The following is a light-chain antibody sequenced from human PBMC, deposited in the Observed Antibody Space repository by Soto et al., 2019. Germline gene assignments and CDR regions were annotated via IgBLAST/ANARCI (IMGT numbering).Light chain of an antibody. J-gene: IGKJ2*01. V-gene: IGKV1-5*03. CDR3: QQYNSYSMYT. Sequence: DIQMTQSPSTLSASVGDRVTITCRASQSISSWLAWYQQKPGKAPKLLIYKASNLQIGVPSRFSGSGSGTEFTLTISSLQPDDFATYYCQQYNSYSMYTFGQGTKLEI. CDR2: KAS. CDR1: QSISSW.